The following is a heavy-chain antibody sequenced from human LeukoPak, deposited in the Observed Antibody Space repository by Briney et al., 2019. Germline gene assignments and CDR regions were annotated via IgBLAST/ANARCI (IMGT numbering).Heavy chain of an antibody. CDR2: ISSSSSYI. V-gene: IGHV3-21*01. Sequence: PGGSLRLSCAASGFTFSSYSMNWVRQAPGKGLEWVSFISSSSSYIYYADSVKGRFTISRDNAKNSLYLQMNSLRAEDTAVYYCARDHSAAAGTGTNYYYYYMDVWGKGTTVTVSS. CDR3: ARDHSAAAGTGTNYYYYYMDV. J-gene: IGHJ6*03. D-gene: IGHD6-13*01. CDR1: GFTFSSYS.